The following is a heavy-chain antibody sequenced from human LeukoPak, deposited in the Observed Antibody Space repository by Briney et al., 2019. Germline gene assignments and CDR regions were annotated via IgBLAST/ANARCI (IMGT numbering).Heavy chain of an antibody. CDR3: ARRIVVVPAAMPGAFDY. CDR2: INPNSGGT. Sequence: ASVKVSCKASGYTFTGYYMHWVRQAPGQGLEWMGWINPNSGGTNYAQKFQGRVTMTRDTSISTAYMELSRLRSEDTAVYYCARRIVVVPAAMPGAFDYWGQGTLVTVSS. CDR1: GYTFTGYY. D-gene: IGHD2-2*01. V-gene: IGHV1-2*02. J-gene: IGHJ4*02.